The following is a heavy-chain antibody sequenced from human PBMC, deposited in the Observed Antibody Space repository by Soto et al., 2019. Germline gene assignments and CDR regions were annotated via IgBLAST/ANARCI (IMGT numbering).Heavy chain of an antibody. CDR3: ARAGSSSPQGAYYYYYMDV. CDR2: ISSSSSYI. V-gene: IGHV3-21*01. CDR1: GFTFSSYS. D-gene: IGHD6-6*01. J-gene: IGHJ6*03. Sequence: GSLRLSCAASGFTFSSYSMNWVRQAPGKGLEWVSSISSSSSYIYYADSVKGRFTISRDNAKNSLYLQMNSLRAEDTAVYYCARAGSSSPQGAYYYYYMDVWGKGTTVTVSS.